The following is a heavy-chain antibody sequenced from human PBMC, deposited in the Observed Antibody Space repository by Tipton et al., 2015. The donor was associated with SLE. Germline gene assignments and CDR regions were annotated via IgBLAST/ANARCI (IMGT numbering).Heavy chain of an antibody. Sequence: TLSLTCTVSGGSISSSSFYWGWIRQPPGKGLEWIGSIYYSGSTYYNPSLKSRITISLDTSKNQFSLKLSSVTAADTAVYYCARDSAHYGSGDGAFDIWGQGTMITVSS. D-gene: IGHD3-10*01. V-gene: IGHV4-39*07. CDR3: ARDSAHYGSGDGAFDI. J-gene: IGHJ3*02. CDR2: IYYSGST. CDR1: GGSISSSSFY.